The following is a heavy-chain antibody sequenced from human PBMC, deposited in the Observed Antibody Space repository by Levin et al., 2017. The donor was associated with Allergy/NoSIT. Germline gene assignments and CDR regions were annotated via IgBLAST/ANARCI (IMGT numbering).Heavy chain of an antibody. CDR2: ISSTGSII. J-gene: IGHJ4*02. Sequence: SCAASGFTFSSFEMNWVRQAPGKGLEWVSYISSTGSIIYYADSVKGRFTISRDNAKNSLYLQMNSLRAEDTAIYYCATDAGQTPFDYWGQGTLVTVSS. V-gene: IGHV3-48*03. CDR3: ATDAGQTPFDY. CDR1: GFTFSSFE.